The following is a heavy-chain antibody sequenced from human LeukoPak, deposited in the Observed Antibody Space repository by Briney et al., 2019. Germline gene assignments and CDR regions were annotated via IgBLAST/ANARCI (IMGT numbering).Heavy chain of an antibody. CDR3: ITPLPYSAQ. D-gene: IGHD2-21*01. CDR2: IKPKTDGETT. CDR1: GFTFSNAY. J-gene: IGHJ4*02. V-gene: IGHV3-15*07. Sequence: GGSLRLSCAASGFTFSNAYMNWVRQAPGKGLEWVGRIKPKTDGETTEYAAPVKGRFSISRDDSKNMLYLQMNSLKTEDTAVYYCITPLPYSAQGGQGTLITVSS.